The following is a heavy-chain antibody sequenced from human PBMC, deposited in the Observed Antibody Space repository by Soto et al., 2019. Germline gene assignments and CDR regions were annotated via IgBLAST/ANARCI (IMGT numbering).Heavy chain of an antibody. J-gene: IGHJ4*02. CDR2: ISGSGGST. V-gene: IGHV3-23*01. Sequence: GGGHSLSRAASGFTFCSDAMSLGRQAPGKGLEWVSAISGSGGSTYYADSVKGRFTISRDNSKNTLYLQMNSLRAEDTAVYYCAKGKTMIVVVVIDYWGQGTLVTVS. D-gene: IGHD3-22*01. CDR3: AKGKTMIVVVVIDY. CDR1: GFTFCSDA.